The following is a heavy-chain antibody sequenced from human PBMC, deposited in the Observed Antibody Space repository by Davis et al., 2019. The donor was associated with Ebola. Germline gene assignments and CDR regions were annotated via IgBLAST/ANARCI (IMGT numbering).Heavy chain of an antibody. CDR3: ARGSVVPEY. J-gene: IGHJ4*02. Sequence: AASVKVSCKASGYTFTSYGISWVRQAPGQGLEWMGWISAYNGNTNYAQKLQGRVTMTRDTSINTAYMELSRLRSDDTAVYYCARGSVVPEYWGQGTLVTVSS. D-gene: IGHD2-21*01. CDR1: GYTFTSYG. CDR2: ISAYNGNT. V-gene: IGHV1-18*04.